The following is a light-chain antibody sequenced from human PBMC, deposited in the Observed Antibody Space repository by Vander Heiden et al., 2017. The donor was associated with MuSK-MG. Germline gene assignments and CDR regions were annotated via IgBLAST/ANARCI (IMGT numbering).Light chain of an antibody. CDR2: DAY. J-gene: IGLJ2*01. CDR1: SSDIGAYNY. V-gene: IGLV2-14*03. CDR3: SSYTSTSTRVV. Sequence: SALTQPASVSGSPGQSITISCPGPSSDIGAYNYGSWYQQHPGKAPKILIYDAYGRPSGVSNRFSGSKSGNTASLTISGLQAEDEADYYCSSYTSTSTRVVFGGGTKLTVL.